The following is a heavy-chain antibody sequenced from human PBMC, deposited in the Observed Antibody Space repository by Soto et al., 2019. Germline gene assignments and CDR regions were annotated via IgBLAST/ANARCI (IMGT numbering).Heavy chain of an antibody. V-gene: IGHV4-34*01. J-gene: IGHJ3*02. D-gene: IGHD1-1*01. CDR2: MSHSGGT. CDR1: GGFVSSGSYY. CDR3: ARVERGTATTGVDAFDI. Sequence: QVQLQQWGAGLLKPSETLSLTCAVYGGFVSSGSYYWSWIRQPPGKGLEWIGEMSHSGGTHFNPSSKSRVTISVDTSKNQLSLKMNSVTAADTALYYCARVERGTATTGVDAFDIWGPGTMVTVSS.